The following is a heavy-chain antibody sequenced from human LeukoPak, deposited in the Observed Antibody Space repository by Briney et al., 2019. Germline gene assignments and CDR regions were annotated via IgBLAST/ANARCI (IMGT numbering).Heavy chain of an antibody. CDR2: IYYSGST. J-gene: IGHJ4*02. V-gene: IGHV4-31*03. Sequence: SQTLSLTCTVSGGSISSGGYYWSWIRQHPGKGLEWIGYIYYSGSTYYNPSLKSRVTISVDTSKNQFSLKLSSVTAADTAVYYCARGETMIVAFDYWGQGTPVTVSS. D-gene: IGHD3-22*01. CDR3: ARGETMIVAFDY. CDR1: GGSISSGGYY.